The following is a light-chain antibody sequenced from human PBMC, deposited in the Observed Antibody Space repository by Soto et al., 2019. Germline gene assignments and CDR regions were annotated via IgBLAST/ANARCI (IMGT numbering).Light chain of an antibody. V-gene: IGLV1-44*01. CDR2: SNN. Sequence: QSVLTQPPSASGTPGQRVAISCSGNSSNIGSNSVNWNQHLPGTAPKLLVYSNNRRPSGVPDRISGSKSGASASLAFSGLQSEDEAEYFCAAWDDSLNGWVFGGGTKLTVL. CDR1: SSNIGSNS. J-gene: IGLJ3*02. CDR3: AAWDDSLNGWV.